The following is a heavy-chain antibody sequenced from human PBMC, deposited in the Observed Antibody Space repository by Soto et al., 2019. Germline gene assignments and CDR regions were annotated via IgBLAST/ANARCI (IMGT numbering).Heavy chain of an antibody. CDR1: GFTFSSFS. CDR2: ISSSSSYI. CDR3: ARGGNFFVD. Sequence: GGSLRLSCAASGFTFSSFSMDWVRQAPGKGLEWVSSISSSSSYIYYADSVKGRFSISRDNAKSSLSLQMNSLRAGDTAVYYCARGGNFFVDWGQGTMVTVSS. J-gene: IGHJ4*02. D-gene: IGHD1-26*01. V-gene: IGHV3-21*01.